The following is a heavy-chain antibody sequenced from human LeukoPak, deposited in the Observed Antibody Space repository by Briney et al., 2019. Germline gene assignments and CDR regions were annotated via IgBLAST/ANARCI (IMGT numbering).Heavy chain of an antibody. V-gene: IGHV3-21*01. D-gene: IGHD2-15*01. CDR1: GFTFSSYT. J-gene: IGHJ4*02. CDR3: AREAYCSGGSCYYFDY. Sequence: GGSLRLSCAASGFTFSSYTMNWVRQAPGKGLEWVSSISSGSNYIYYADLLKGRFTISRDNARNSLYLQMNSLRAEDTAVYYCAREAYCSGGSCYYFDYWGQGTLVTVSS. CDR2: ISSGSNYI.